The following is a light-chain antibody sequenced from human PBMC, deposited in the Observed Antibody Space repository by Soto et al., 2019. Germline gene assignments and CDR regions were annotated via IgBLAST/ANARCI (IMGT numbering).Light chain of an antibody. CDR2: GAS. CDR3: XXXXNWPPIT. Sequence: ETVMTPSPATLSVSPGERATLSCRASQSVSSKLAWYQQTPGQAPRLLIYGASTRATGIPARFSGSGSGTEFTLTISSLQSEDFAVYYCXXXXNWPPITFGQGTRREIK. J-gene: IGKJ5*01. CDR1: QSVSSK. V-gene: IGKV3D-15*01.